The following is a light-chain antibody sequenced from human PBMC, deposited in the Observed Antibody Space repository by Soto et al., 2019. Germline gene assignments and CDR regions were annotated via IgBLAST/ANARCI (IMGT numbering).Light chain of an antibody. Sequence: ILMTQSPATLSLSPGERATLSCRASQSVSSNLAWYKQKPGQAPRLLIYGASTRATGIPARFSGSGSGTEFTLTISSLQSEDFEVYYCQQYNNWPGTFGQGTKVDIK. J-gene: IGKJ1*01. CDR2: GAS. CDR3: QQYNNWPGT. CDR1: QSVSSN. V-gene: IGKV3-15*01.